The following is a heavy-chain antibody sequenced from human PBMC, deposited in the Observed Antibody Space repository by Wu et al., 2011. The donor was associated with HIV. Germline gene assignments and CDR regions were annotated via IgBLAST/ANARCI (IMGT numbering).Heavy chain of an antibody. J-gene: IGHJ4*02. D-gene: IGHD5-18*01. CDR3: AGPRGYSYGSFDY. CDR2: IIPILETP. CDR1: GGSFSSFA. Sequence: QVQLVQSGAEVKKPGSSVKVPCKASGGSFSSFAINWVRQAPGEGLEWMGRIIPILETPNYAQKFQGRVTITADESTSTAYMELSSLRSEDTAVYYCAGPRGYSYGSFDYWGQGNPGHRLL. V-gene: IGHV1-69*15.